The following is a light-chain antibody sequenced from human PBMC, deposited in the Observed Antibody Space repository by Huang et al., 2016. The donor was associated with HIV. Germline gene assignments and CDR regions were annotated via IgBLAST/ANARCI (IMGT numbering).Light chain of an antibody. J-gene: IGKJ2*01. CDR2: GEA. Sequence: ELVMTQSPATLSVSPGERATLSCRARQSVSGNLAWYEQKPGQAPRLLIDGEATRDTGLPARFSGSGSGTEFTLTISSRQSEDFAVYDCQQYNNWRFTFGQGTKLEIK. CDR3: QQYNNWRFT. V-gene: IGKV3-15*01. CDR1: QSVSGN.